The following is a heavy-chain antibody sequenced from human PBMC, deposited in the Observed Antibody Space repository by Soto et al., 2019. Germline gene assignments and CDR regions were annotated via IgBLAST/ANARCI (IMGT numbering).Heavy chain of an antibody. CDR1: GFTFSSYA. J-gene: IGHJ4*02. Sequence: GGSLRLSCAASGFTFSSYAMSWVRQAPGKGLEWVSAISGSGGSTYYADSVKGRFTISRDNAKNTLYLQMNSLRAEDTAVYYCAKNDYGDFVKFDYWGQGTLVTVSS. CDR3: AKNDYGDFVKFDY. V-gene: IGHV3-23*01. D-gene: IGHD4-17*01. CDR2: ISGSGGST.